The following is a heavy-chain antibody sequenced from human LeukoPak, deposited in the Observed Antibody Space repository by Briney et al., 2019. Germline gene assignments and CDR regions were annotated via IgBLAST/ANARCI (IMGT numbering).Heavy chain of an antibody. Sequence: PSETLSLTCTVSGGSISSYYWSWIRQPPGKGLEWIGYIYYSGSTNYNPSLKSRVTISVDTSKNQFSLKLSSVTAADTAVYYCALYAIPGYYGMDVWGQGTTVTVSS. CDR2: IYYSGST. J-gene: IGHJ6*02. D-gene: IGHD2-8*01. CDR1: GGSISSYY. CDR3: ALYAIPGYYGMDV. V-gene: IGHV4-59*01.